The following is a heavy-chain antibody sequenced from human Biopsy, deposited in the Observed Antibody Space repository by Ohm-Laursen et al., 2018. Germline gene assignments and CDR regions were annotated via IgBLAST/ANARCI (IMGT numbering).Heavy chain of an antibody. D-gene: IGHD1-1*01. V-gene: IGHV1-24*01. CDR3: AADINVWNVNY. CDR2: FAPENGKT. Sequence: ASVTVSRQVSGHTLNDLSMPWVRQVPAKGLAWMGGFAPENGKTVYAQNFQARVSLTEDASTDTAYMELRSLRSEDTAVYYCAADINVWNVNYWGQGTQVTVSS. J-gene: IGHJ4*02. CDR1: GHTLNDLS.